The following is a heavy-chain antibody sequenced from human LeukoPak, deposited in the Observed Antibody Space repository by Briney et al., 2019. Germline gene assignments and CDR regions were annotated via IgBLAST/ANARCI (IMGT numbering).Heavy chain of an antibody. Sequence: ASVKVSCKVSGYTLTELSMHWVRQAPGKGLEWMGGFDPEDGETIYAQKFQGRVTMTEDTSTDTAYMELSSLRSEDTAVYYCATGLVGATTSDAFDIWGQGTMVTVSS. CDR1: GYTLTELS. D-gene: IGHD1-26*01. J-gene: IGHJ3*02. V-gene: IGHV1-24*01. CDR2: FDPEDGET. CDR3: ATGLVGATTSDAFDI.